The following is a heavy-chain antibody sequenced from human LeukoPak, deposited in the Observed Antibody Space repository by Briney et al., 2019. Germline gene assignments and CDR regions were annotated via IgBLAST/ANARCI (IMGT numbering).Heavy chain of an antibody. J-gene: IGHJ5*02. V-gene: IGHV1-69*05. CDR3: ARGTNCTNGVCYNWFDP. CDR1: GYTFTSYG. Sequence: GASVKVSCRASGYTFTSYGISWVRQAPGQGLEWMGGIIPIFGTANYAQKFQGRVTITTDESTSTAYMELSSLRSEDTAVYYCARGTNCTNGVCYNWFDPWGQGTLVTVSS. CDR2: IIPIFGTA. D-gene: IGHD2-8*01.